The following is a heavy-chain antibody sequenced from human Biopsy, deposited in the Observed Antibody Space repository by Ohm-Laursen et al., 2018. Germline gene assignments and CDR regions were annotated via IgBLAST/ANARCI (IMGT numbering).Heavy chain of an antibody. CDR3: ARGTGRYYVYGAFDI. V-gene: IGHV4-4*07. CDR1: GDSINNYY. J-gene: IGHJ3*02. Sequence: TLSLTCTVSGDSINNYYWSWIRQPAGKGLEWIGRIYTSGSPNYNLSLESRVTMSVDTSKGQFSLNLRSVTAADTAVYYCARGTGRYYVYGAFDIWGQGTVVTVSS. D-gene: IGHD1-26*01. CDR2: IYTSGSP.